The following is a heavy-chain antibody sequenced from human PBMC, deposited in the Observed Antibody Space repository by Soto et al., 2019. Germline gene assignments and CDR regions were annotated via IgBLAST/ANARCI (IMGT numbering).Heavy chain of an antibody. J-gene: IGHJ4*02. Sequence: QVQLQESGPGLVKPSETLSLTCTVSGGSISNYYCSWIRQPPGKGLEWIGYIYSSGNTNYNPSLKSRVTISVDTSKNQFSLNLSSMTAADTAVYYCARGNFVVVVAAMDYWGQGTLVTVSS. CDR1: GGSISNYY. V-gene: IGHV4-59*12. CDR3: ARGNFVVVVAAMDY. CDR2: IYSSGNT. D-gene: IGHD2-15*01.